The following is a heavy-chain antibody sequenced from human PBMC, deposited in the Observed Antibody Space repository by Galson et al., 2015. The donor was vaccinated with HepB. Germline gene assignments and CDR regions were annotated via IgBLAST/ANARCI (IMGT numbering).Heavy chain of an antibody. J-gene: IGHJ4*02. CDR2: ISGSGGST. Sequence: SLRLSCAASGFTFSSYAMSWVRQAPGKGLEWVSAISGSGGSTYYADSVKGRFTISRDNSKNTLYLQMNSLRAEDTAVYYCAKDDYYDSSGYPFDYWGQGTLVTVSS. D-gene: IGHD3-22*01. CDR3: AKDDYYDSSGYPFDY. V-gene: IGHV3-23*01. CDR1: GFTFSSYA.